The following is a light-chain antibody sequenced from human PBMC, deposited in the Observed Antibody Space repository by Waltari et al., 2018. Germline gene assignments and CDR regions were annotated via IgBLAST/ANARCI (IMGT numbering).Light chain of an antibody. CDR2: RVS. CDR1: QSLVHSDGNPR. J-gene: IGKJ2*01. CDR3: MQGTHWPYT. Sequence: DVVMTQSPLSLPVTLGQAASISCKSSQSLVHSDGNPRLTWFQQRPGQSPRRLIYRVSKRDSGVPDRFSGSGSGTDFTLKISRVEAEDIGVYYCMQGTHWPYTFGQGTKLDIK. V-gene: IGKV2-30*02.